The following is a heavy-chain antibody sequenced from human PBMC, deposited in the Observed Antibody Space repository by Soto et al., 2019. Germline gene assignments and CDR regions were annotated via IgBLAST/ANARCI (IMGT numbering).Heavy chain of an antibody. D-gene: IGHD3-10*01. CDR1: GFTVSSNY. J-gene: IGHJ6*02. V-gene: IGHV3-53*01. CDR2: IYGGGST. CDR3: ARGPPSGPYYYYYGMDV. Sequence: GGSLRLSCAASGFTVSSNYMSWVRQAPGKGLEWVSVIYGGGSTYYADSVKGRFTISRDNSKNTLYLQMNSLRAEDTAVYYCARGPPSGPYYYYYGMDVWGQGTTVTVSS.